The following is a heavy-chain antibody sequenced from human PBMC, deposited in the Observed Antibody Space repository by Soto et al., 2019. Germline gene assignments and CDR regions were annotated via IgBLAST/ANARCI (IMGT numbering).Heavy chain of an antibody. CDR2: INYSGRT. Sequence: SETLSLTCTVSGDSISSYYWTWIRQPPGKGLEYMGYINYSGRTYYNPSLKSRVTISVDASKNQFSLKLSSVTSADTAEYYGARGHLSITTTGTCYDFDYWGQGTLVTVSS. V-gene: IGHV4-59*01. CDR1: GDSISSYY. J-gene: IGHJ4*02. CDR3: ARGHLSITTTGTCYDFDY. D-gene: IGHD2-15*01.